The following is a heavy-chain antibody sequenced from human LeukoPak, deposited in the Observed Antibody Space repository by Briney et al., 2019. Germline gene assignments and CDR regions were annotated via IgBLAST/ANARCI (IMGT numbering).Heavy chain of an antibody. Sequence: GGSLRLSCAASGASDFTFVNYAMGRVPQARVQWLEWVSGISGRSGATTFYADSVKGHFTIYRDNPENMLYLQMNSLRVEDTAVYFCVARTWSGAPFPSDSWGQGTLVTVTS. V-gene: IGHV3-23*01. D-gene: IGHD3-3*01. J-gene: IGHJ4*02. CDR3: VARTWSGAPFPSDS. CDR1: GASDFTFVNYA. CDR2: ISGRSGATT.